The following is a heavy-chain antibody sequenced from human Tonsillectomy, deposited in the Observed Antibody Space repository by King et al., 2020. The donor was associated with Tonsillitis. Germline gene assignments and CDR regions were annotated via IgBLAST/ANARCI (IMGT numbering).Heavy chain of an antibody. J-gene: IGHJ4*02. D-gene: IGHD6-19*01. CDR1: GYTFTSYG. Sequence: QLVQSGAEVKKPGASMKVSCKASGYTFTSYGISWVRQAPGQGLEWMGWISAYNGDTSYARRLQARVSMTTDTSTSTAYMELRSLRSDDTAVYYCVRDRGEPVQWLVQDWDYWGQGTLVTVSS. V-gene: IGHV1-18*04. CDR3: VRDRGEPVQWLVQDWDY. CDR2: ISAYNGDT.